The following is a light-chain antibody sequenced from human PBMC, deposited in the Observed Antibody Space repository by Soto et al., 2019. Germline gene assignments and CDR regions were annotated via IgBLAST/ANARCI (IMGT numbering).Light chain of an antibody. V-gene: IGKV3-20*01. Sequence: EIVLTQSPGTLSLSPGERATLSCRASQSVSSSYLTWYQQKPGQPPRLLMYGASSRATGIPDRFSGSGSGTDFTLTISRLEPEDFAVYYCQQYGGSPRTFGQGTKVESK. CDR2: GAS. CDR3: QQYGGSPRT. CDR1: QSVSSSY. J-gene: IGKJ1*01.